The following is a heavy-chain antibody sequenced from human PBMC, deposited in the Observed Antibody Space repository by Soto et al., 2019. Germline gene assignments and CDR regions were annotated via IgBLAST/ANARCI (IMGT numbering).Heavy chain of an antibody. CDR2: INAGNGNT. J-gene: IGHJ4*02. CDR1: GYTFTIYA. V-gene: IGHV1-3*01. Sequence: ASLKVSCKASGYTFTIYAMHWVRQAPGQRLEWMGWINAGNGNTKYSQKFQGRVTITRDTSASTAYMELSSLRSEDTAVYYCARCIVVVTALDYWGQGTLVTVSS. CDR3: ARCIVVVTALDY. D-gene: IGHD2-21*02.